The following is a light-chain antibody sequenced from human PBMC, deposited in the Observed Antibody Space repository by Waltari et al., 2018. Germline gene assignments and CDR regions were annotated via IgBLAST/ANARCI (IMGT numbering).Light chain of an antibody. CDR2: SAS. CDR3: QESYSAPFT. J-gene: IGKJ3*01. V-gene: IGKV1-39*01. CDR1: QNINNK. Sequence: DIQMTQSPSYLSASVGDRVTITCRTSQNINNKLNWYQHKPGKAPHLLISSASTLQTGVPSRFSGGRSGTDFTLTIDSLQPEDFATYYCQESYSAPFTFGPGTKVDV.